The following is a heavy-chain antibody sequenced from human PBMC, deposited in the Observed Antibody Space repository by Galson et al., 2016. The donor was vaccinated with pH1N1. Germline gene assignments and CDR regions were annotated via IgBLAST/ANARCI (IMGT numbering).Heavy chain of an antibody. CDR1: GFTFSSSG. CDR3: AKSPLFDGDYVGMDV. Sequence: SLRLSCAASGFTFSSSGMHWVRQAPGKGLEWVAVIWYDGSNKYYADSVKGRFTISRDNSKNTLYLQMNSLRAEDTAVYYCAKSPLFDGDYVGMDVWGQGTTVTVSS. D-gene: IGHD4-17*01. V-gene: IGHV3-33*06. J-gene: IGHJ6*02. CDR2: IWYDGSNK.